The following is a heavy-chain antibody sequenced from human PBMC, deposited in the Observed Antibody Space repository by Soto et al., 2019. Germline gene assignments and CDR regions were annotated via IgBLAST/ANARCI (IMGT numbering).Heavy chain of an antibody. V-gene: IGHV1-46*03. CDR2: INPSDATT. CDR1: GYTFTNYY. CDR3: STAPYRDYEDH. J-gene: IGHJ4*02. D-gene: IGHD4-17*01. Sequence: QVQLVQSGAEMKMPGASVKVSCKASGYTFTNYYIHWVRQAPGQGLEWMGLINPSDATTSYGQRFQGRVTITKDTSTSTGYIEVNSLKSEDTAVYYCSTAPYRDYEDHWGQGTLVTVSS.